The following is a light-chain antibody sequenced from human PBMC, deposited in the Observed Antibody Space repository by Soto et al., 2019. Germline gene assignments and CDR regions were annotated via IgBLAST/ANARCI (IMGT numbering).Light chain of an antibody. V-gene: IGKV3-15*01. CDR1: QSVRSN. Sequence: EIVMMQSPATLSVSPVERATVSCMASQSVRSNLAWYQQKPGQAPRLLIYGASTRATCIPARFSGSGSGTEFTLTISSLQSEDSAVYYCQQYNNWPPITFGQGTRLEIK. CDR3: QQYNNWPPIT. J-gene: IGKJ5*01. CDR2: GAS.